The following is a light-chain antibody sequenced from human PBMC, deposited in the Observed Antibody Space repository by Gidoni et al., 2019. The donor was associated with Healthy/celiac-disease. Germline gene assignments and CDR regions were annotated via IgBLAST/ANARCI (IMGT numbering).Light chain of an antibody. CDR1: QSVSIN. CDR2: GAS. CDR3: QQYNNWPQT. Sequence: EIVMTQSPATLSVSPGERATLFCRASQSVSINLAWYQQKPGQAPRLLIYGASTRATGIPARFSGSGSGTEFTLTISSLQSEDFAVYYCQQYNNWPQTFGQGTKVEIK. J-gene: IGKJ1*01. V-gene: IGKV3-15*01.